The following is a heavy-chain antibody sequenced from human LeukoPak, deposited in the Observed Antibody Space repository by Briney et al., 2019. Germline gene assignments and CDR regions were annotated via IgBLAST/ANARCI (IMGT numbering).Heavy chain of an antibody. D-gene: IGHD6-13*01. CDR2: IYYSEST. V-gene: IGHV4-59*01. CDR1: GGSISSYY. Sequence: PSETLSLTCTVSGGSISSYYWSWIRQPPGKGLEWIGYIYYSESTNYNPSLKSRVTISVDTSKNQLSLKLSSVTAADTAVYYCARAESGWYRGRGYYFDYWGQGTLVTVSS. J-gene: IGHJ4*02. CDR3: ARAESGWYRGRGYYFDY.